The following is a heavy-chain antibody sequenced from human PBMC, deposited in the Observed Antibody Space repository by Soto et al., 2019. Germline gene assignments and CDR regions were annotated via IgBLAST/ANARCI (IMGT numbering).Heavy chain of an antibody. D-gene: IGHD1-26*01. V-gene: IGHV3-23*01. J-gene: IGHJ4*02. Sequence: EVQLLESGGGLVQRGGSQRLSCAASGFTFTSYVMSWVRQAPGKGLEWVAGISGGGSTAFYADSVKGRFTISRDNAKNTLVLQMDSLRAEDTAIYYCARDRDGGTYTFFDSWGQGTRVTVSS. CDR2: ISGGGSTA. CDR1: GFTFTSYV. CDR3: ARDRDGGTYTFFDS.